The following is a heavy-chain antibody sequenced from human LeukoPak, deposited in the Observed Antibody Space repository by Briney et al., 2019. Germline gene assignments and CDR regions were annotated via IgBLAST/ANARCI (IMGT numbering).Heavy chain of an antibody. D-gene: IGHD2-2*01. CDR3: VKDQHCSTISCATRTGFDP. CDR1: GSTLRTYA. V-gene: IGHV3-64D*06. Sequence: PGGSLRPSCPASGSTLRTYAMHWARQPQGKGLEFVSGIISIGGSTNYPDSVKDRFSISRDNSKNTLYLQMTSLRADDTAVYYCVKDQHCSTISCATRTGFDPWGQGTSVTVSS. J-gene: IGHJ5*02. CDR2: IISIGGST.